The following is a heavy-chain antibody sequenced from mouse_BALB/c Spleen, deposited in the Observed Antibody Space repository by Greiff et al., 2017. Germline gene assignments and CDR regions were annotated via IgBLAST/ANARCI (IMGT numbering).Heavy chain of an antibody. Sequence: DVMLVESGGGLVQPGGSLKLSCAASGFTFSSYGMSWVRQPPDKRLELVATINSNGGSTNYPDSVKGRFTISRDNAKNTLYLQMSSLKSEDTARYYCARDRYYYGSSYDAYWGQGTLITVSA. CDR3: ARDRYYYGSSYDAY. CDR2: INSNGGST. D-gene: IGHD1-1*01. J-gene: IGHJ3*01. V-gene: IGHV5-6-3*01. CDR1: GFTFSSYG.